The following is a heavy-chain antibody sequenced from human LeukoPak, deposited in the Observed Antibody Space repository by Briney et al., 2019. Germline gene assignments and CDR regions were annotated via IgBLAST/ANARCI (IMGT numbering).Heavy chain of an antibody. CDR2: IIPILGIA. J-gene: IGHJ6*02. CDR1: GGTFSSST. CDR3: ARDQSPFGYYDSSEDYYYGMDV. Sequence: SVKVSCKASGGTFSSSTISWVRQAPGQGLEWMGRIIPILGIANYAQKFQGRVTITADKSTSTAYMELSSLRSEDTAVYYCARDQSPFGYYDSSEDYYYGMDVWGQGTTVTVSS. D-gene: IGHD3-22*01. V-gene: IGHV1-69*04.